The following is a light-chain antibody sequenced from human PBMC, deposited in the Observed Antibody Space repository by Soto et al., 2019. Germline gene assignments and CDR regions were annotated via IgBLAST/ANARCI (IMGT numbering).Light chain of an antibody. J-gene: IGKJ5*01. CDR1: QGLSSD. CDR2: AAS. V-gene: IGKV1-9*01. Sequence: DIQLTQSPSFLSASVGDRVTITCRASQGLSSDLAWYQQKPGKAPKLLIYAASTLKSGVPSRFSGSGSGTEFTLTISSLQSEDLATYYCQQLNSYPITFGQGTRLEIK. CDR3: QQLNSYPIT.